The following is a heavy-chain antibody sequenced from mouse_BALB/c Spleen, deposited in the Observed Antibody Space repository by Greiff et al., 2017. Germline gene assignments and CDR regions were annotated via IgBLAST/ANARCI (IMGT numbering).Heavy chain of an antibody. CDR1: GYSITSGYY. J-gene: IGHJ1*01. CDR2: ISYDGSN. Sequence: VQLQQSGPGLVKPSQSLSLTCSVTGYSITSGYYWNWIRQFPGNKLEWMGYISYDGSNNYNPSLKNRISITRDTSKNQFFLKLNSVTTEDTATYYCARDRALYYGSSYWYFDVWGAGTTVTVSS. V-gene: IGHV3-6*02. D-gene: IGHD1-1*01. CDR3: ARDRALYYGSSYWYFDV.